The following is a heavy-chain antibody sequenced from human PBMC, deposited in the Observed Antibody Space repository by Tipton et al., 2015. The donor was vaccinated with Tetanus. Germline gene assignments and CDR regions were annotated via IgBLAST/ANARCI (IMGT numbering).Heavy chain of an antibody. D-gene: IGHD5/OR15-5a*01. V-gene: IGHV3-9*01. CDR1: GFTFDDYA. CDR3: AKAVSYYGMDV. CDR2: ISWNSGSI. J-gene: IGHJ6*02. Sequence: SLRLSCAASGFTFDDYAMHWVRQAPGKGLEWVSGISWNSGSISYADSMKGRFTISRDNAKNSLYLQMIILRAEDTALYYCAKAVSYYGMDVWGQGTTVTVSS.